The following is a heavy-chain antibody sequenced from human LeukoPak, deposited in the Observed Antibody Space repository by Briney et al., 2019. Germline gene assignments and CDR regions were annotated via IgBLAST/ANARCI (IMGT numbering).Heavy chain of an antibody. Sequence: SQTLSLTCTVSGGSISSDSYHWSWIRQPAGKGLEWIGRIYTSGSTNYNPSLKSRVTISVDTSKNQFSLKLSSVTAADTAVYYCARVGATFDYWGQGTLVTVSS. J-gene: IGHJ4*02. CDR1: GGSISSDSYH. V-gene: IGHV4-61*02. D-gene: IGHD1-26*01. CDR3: ARVGATFDY. CDR2: IYTSGST.